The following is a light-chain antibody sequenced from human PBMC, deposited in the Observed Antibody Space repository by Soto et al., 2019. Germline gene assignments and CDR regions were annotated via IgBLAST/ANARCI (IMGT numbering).Light chain of an antibody. Sequence: QSVLTQPASVSGSPGQSLTISCTGTSSDVGAYDYVSWYQQHPDKAPKLMIYEVSHRPPGVSNRFYGSKSVNTATLTISGLQAEDEADYYCSSYTSSSTRVFGTGTKVTVL. J-gene: IGLJ1*01. CDR1: SSDVGAYDY. CDR3: SSYTSSSTRV. CDR2: EVS. V-gene: IGLV2-14*03.